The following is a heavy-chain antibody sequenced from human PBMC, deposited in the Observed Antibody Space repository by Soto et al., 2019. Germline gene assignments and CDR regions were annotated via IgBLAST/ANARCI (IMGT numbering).Heavy chain of an antibody. V-gene: IGHV3-23*01. CDR2: IRGSGGRT. Sequence: GGSLRLSCAASGFTFSSYAMSWVRQAPGKGLEWVSSIRGSGGRTYYADSVKGRFTISRDNAKNTLYLQMNSLRAEDKAVEYCAKSRGYSYGEFDDWGQGTLVTVSS. J-gene: IGHJ4*02. D-gene: IGHD5-18*01. CDR3: AKSRGYSYGEFDD. CDR1: GFTFSSYA.